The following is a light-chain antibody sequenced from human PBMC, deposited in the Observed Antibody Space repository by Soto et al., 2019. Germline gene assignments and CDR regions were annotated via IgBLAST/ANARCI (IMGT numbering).Light chain of an antibody. V-gene: IGKV2-28*01. CDR2: LGS. Sequence: DIVMTQAPLSLPVTPGEPASISCKSSQSLEDRNGDNYLDWYLQRPGQSPQLLIYLGSSRASGVPDRFSGSGSGTDFTLKISGVEAEDVGVYYCMQGQQMPYTFGQGTKLEIK. CDR1: QSLEDRNGDNY. J-gene: IGKJ2*01. CDR3: MQGQQMPYT.